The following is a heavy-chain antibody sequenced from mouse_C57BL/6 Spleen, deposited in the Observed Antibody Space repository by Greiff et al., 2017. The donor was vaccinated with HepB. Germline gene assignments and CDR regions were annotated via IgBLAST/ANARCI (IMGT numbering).Heavy chain of an antibody. Sequence: VQLQQPGAELVMPGASVKLSCKASGYTFTSYWMHWVKQRPGQGLEWIGEIDPSDSYTNYNQKFKGKSTLTVDTSSSTAYMQLSSLTSEDSAVYYCARESGYFDVWGTGTTVTVSS. V-gene: IGHV1-69*01. CDR3: ARESGYFDV. CDR2: IDPSDSYT. J-gene: IGHJ1*03. CDR1: GYTFTSYW.